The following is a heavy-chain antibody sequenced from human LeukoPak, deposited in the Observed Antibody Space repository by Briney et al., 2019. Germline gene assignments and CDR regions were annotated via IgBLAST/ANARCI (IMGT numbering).Heavy chain of an antibody. CDR3: ARNPYGAHPFDY. D-gene: IGHD3-10*01. V-gene: IGHV3-9*01. CDR2: ISWNSGSI. J-gene: IGHJ4*02. Sequence: GRSLRLSCAGSGFIFNNYAMHWVRQPPGKGLEWVSGISWNSGSIDYADSVKGRFTISKDNAKNTVYLQMNSLRAEDTAVYYCARNPYGAHPFDYWGQGTLVTVSS. CDR1: GFIFNNYA.